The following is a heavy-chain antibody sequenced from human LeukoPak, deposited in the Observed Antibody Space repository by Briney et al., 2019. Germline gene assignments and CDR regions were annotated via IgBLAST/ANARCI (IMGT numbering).Heavy chain of an antibody. Sequence: GGSLRLSCAASGFTFSSYGMHWVRQAPGKGLGWVAVISYDGSHKYSADSVKGRYTISRDNSKNTLYLQMNNLRTEDTAVYFCSASRPHYGDYYGLDVWGHGTTVTVSS. D-gene: IGHD4/OR15-4a*01. CDR1: GFTFSSYG. CDR2: ISYDGSHK. V-gene: IGHV3-30*03. J-gene: IGHJ6*02. CDR3: SASRPHYGDYYGLDV.